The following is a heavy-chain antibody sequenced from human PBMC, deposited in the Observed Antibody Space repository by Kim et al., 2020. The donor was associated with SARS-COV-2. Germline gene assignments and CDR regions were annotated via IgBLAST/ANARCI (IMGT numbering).Heavy chain of an antibody. CDR3: AGDTCYYGSGSYQNAFDI. J-gene: IGHJ3*02. CDR1: GGSISSSNW. V-gene: IGHV4-4*02. CDR2: IYHSGST. D-gene: IGHD3-10*01. Sequence: SETLSLTCAVSGGSISSSNWWSWVRQPPGKGLEWIGEIYHSGSTNYNPSLKSRVTISVDKSKNQFSLKLSSVTAADTAVYYCAGDTCYYGSGSYQNAFDIWGQGTMVTVSS.